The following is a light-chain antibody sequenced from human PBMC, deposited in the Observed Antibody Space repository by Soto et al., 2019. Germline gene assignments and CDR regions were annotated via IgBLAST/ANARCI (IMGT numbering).Light chain of an antibody. J-gene: IGKJ5*01. Sequence: DIVMTQSPDSLAVSLGERATINCKSSQSILYPSNNKNYLAWYQQKAGQPPKLLISWASTRESGVPDRFSGSGSGTYFTLTINSLQAEDVGIYYCQQYDTIPSTFGQGTRLEIK. CDR1: QSILYPSNNKNY. V-gene: IGKV4-1*01. CDR2: WAS. CDR3: QQYDTIPST.